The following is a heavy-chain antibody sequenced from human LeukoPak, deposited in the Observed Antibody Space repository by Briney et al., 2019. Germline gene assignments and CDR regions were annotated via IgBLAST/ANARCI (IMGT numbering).Heavy chain of an antibody. CDR2: ISGSGGST. J-gene: IGHJ3*02. V-gene: IGHV3-23*01. Sequence: GVSLRLSCAASGFTFSSYAMSWVRQAPGKGLEWVSAISGSGGSTYYADSVKGRFTISRDNSKNTLYLQMNSLRAEDTAVYYCARVRVSYLLIFDAFDIWGQGTMVTVSS. CDR3: ARVRVSYLLIFDAFDI. CDR1: GFTFSSYA. D-gene: IGHD1-26*01.